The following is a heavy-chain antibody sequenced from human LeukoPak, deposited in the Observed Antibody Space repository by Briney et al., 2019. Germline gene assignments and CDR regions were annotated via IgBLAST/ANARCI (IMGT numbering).Heavy chain of an antibody. CDR1: GFTFSSYA. CDR3: ARGGDGYSV. CDR2: ISYDGSNK. D-gene: IGHD5-24*01. J-gene: IGHJ4*02. Sequence: GRSLRLSCAASGFTFSSYAMHWVRQAPGKGLEWVAVISYDGSNKYYADSVKGRFTISRDNSKNTLYLQMNSLRAEDTDVYYCARGGDGYSVWGQGTLVNVSS. V-gene: IGHV3-30*01.